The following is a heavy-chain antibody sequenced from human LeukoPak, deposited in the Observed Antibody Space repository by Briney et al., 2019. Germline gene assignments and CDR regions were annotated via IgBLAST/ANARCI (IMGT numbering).Heavy chain of an antibody. CDR3: AKGRRKMVLFDS. J-gene: IGHJ4*02. D-gene: IGHD2-8*01. CDR1: GFTFNNYG. Sequence: AGGSLRLSCAASGFTFNNYGMSWVRQAAGKGLEWVSAISGVGGTTYYADSVKGRFTISRDNSKKTLYLEMNSLRAEDTAVYYCAKGRRKMVLFDSWGQGALVTVSS. CDR2: ISGVGGTT. V-gene: IGHV3-23*01.